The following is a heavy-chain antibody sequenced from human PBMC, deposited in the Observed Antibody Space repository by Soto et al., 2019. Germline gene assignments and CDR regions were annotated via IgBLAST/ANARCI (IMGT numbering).Heavy chain of an antibody. J-gene: IGHJ5*02. Sequence: SGTLSLTCAAYGGSVSGYYWSWIRQPPGKGLEWIGEINHSGSTNYNPSLKSRVTISVDTSKNQFSLKLSSVTAADTAVYYCARAVGVVPAAPQYNWFDPWGQGTLVTVSS. CDR3: ARAVGVVPAAPQYNWFDP. CDR2: INHSGST. D-gene: IGHD2-2*01. V-gene: IGHV4-34*01. CDR1: GGSVSGYY.